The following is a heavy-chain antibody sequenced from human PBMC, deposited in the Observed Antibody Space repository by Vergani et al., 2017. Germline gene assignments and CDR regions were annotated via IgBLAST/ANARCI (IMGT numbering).Heavy chain of an antibody. CDR3: AREAEVGYFDY. V-gene: IGHV4-59*01. CDR2: IYYSGST. D-gene: IGHD6-13*01. J-gene: IGHJ4*02. CDR1: GGSISSYY. Sequence: QVQLQESGPGLVKPSETLSLTCTVSGGSISSYYWSWIRQPPGKGLEWIGYIYYSGSTNYNPSLKSRVTRSVDTSKNQFSLKLSSVTAADTAVYYCAREAEVGYFDYWGQGTLVTVSS.